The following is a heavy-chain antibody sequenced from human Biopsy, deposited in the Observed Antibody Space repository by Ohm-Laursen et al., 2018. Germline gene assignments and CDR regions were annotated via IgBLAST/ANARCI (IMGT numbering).Heavy chain of an antibody. Sequence: SVKVSCKAPGGIFSNYGVNWVRQAPGQGLEWLGGNIPILGTGNYAQKFQDRVTVAADTSTSTATMELRSLRSDGTAVYYCATKLTGYFHHWGQGTLVIVSS. J-gene: IGHJ1*01. CDR2: NIPILGTG. V-gene: IGHV1-69*06. CDR1: GGIFSNYG. CDR3: ATKLTGYFHH. D-gene: IGHD3-9*01.